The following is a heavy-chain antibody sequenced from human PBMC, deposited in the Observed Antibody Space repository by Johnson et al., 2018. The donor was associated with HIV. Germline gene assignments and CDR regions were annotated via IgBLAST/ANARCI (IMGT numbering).Heavy chain of an antibody. Sequence: QVQLVESGGGVVQPGRSLRLSCAASGFTFSDYYMGWIRQTPGKGLAWISYISSRGIPIYYADSVKGRFTVSRDNAKNSLYLQMNSLRAEDTALYYCARAYMSSGSYYDAFDIWGQGTMVIVSS. CDR3: ARAYMSSGSYYDAFDI. J-gene: IGHJ3*02. CDR1: GFTFSDYY. V-gene: IGHV3-11*01. CDR2: ISSRGIPI. D-gene: IGHD1-26*01.